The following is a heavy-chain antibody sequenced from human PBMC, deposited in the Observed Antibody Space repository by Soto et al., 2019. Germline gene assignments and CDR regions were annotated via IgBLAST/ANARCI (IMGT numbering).Heavy chain of an antibody. V-gene: IGHV5-51*01. J-gene: IGHJ4*02. CDR1: GYNFANYW. CDR3: ARLGLAAVVGVGNYYFDY. Sequence: PGESLKISCKISGYNFANYWIGWVRQMPGKGLEWMGIIYPADSDARYSPSFQGQVTISADRSINTAYLQWSSLKASDTAMYFCARLGLAAVVGVGNYYFDYWGRGTLVTVSS. CDR2: IYPADSDA. D-gene: IGHD2-21*01.